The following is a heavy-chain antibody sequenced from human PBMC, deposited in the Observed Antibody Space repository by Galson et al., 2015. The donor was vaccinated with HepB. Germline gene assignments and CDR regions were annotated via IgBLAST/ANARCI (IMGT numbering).Heavy chain of an antibody. CDR3: ARVGSLTVAPEYYMDV. J-gene: IGHJ6*03. V-gene: IGHV3-21*01. CDR1: GFTFSSYS. D-gene: IGHD6-19*01. Sequence: SLRLSCAASGFTFSSYSMNWVRQAPGKGLEWVSSISSSSSYIYYADSVKGRFTISRDNAKNSLYLQMNSLRAEDTVVYYCARVGSLTVAPEYYMDVWGKGTTVTVSS. CDR2: ISSSSSYI.